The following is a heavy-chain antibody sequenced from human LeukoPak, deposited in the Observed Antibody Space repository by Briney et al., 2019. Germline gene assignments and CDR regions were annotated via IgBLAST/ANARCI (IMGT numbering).Heavy chain of an antibody. CDR2: IYTSGST. D-gene: IGHD3-16*02. Sequence: SETVSLTCTVSGGSISRGSYYWSWIRQPAWKGLEWIGPIYTSGSTNYNPSLKSRVAISVDTSKNQSSLKIRCVNAAATAVYYRARLSPRLDPWSQGTLVTVSS. CDR1: GGSISRGSYY. V-gene: IGHV4-61*02. CDR3: ARLSPRLDP. J-gene: IGHJ5*02.